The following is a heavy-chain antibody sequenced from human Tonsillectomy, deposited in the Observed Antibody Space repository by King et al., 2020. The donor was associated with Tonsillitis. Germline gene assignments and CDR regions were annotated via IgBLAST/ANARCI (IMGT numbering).Heavy chain of an antibody. V-gene: IGHV3-7*03. Sequence: VQLVESGGGLVEPGGSLRLSCAASGFIFSSYWMSWVRQVPGKGLEWVANIRQDGSEKNYVESVKGRFTISRDNGKNSLFLQMNSLRAEDTAVYYCASHLYCSGDSCPDACDYWGQGTLVTVSS. CDR2: IRQDGSEK. D-gene: IGHD2-15*01. CDR1: GFIFSSYW. CDR3: ASHLYCSGDSCPDACDY. J-gene: IGHJ4*02.